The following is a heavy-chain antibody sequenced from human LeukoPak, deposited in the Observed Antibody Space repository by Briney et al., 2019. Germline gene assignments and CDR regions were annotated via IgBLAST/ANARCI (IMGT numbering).Heavy chain of an antibody. CDR1: GDSVSSNSAA. CDR2: TYYRSKWYN. J-gene: IGHJ4*02. Sequence: SQTLSVTCAICGDSVSSNSAAWNWIRQSPSRGLEWLGRTYYRSKWYNDYAVSVKSRITINPDTSKNQFSLQLNSVTPEGTAVYYCARVLWFGELFDYWGQGTLVTVSS. D-gene: IGHD3-10*01. V-gene: IGHV6-1*01. CDR3: ARVLWFGELFDY.